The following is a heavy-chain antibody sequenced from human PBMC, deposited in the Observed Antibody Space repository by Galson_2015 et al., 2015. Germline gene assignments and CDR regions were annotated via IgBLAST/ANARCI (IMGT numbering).Heavy chain of an antibody. CDR1: GGTFSSYA. D-gene: IGHD3-22*01. Sequence: SVKVSCKASGGTFSSYAISWVRQAPGQGLEWMGGIIPMFGTGNYAQKFQGRVTITADESTSTAYMELSSLRPEDTAVYYCARACYDNSCYYSPMGYWGQGTLVTVSS. CDR2: IIPMFGTG. CDR3: ARACYDNSCYYSPMGY. J-gene: IGHJ4*02. V-gene: IGHV1-69*13.